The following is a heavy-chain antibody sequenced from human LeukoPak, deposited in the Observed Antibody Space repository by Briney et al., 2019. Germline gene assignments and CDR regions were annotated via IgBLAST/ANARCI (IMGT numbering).Heavy chain of an antibody. CDR2: ISKDGGST. V-gene: IGHV3-74*03. Sequence: GGSLRLSCAVSGLTFSEYWMRWVRQAAGKGLVWVAGISKDGGSTEYADFVKGRCTISRDNAKNTLYLQMNSLTVDDTAVYYCTSGIGTYDYWGLGAQVTVSS. J-gene: IGHJ4*02. CDR1: GLTFSEYW. CDR3: TSGIGTYDY. D-gene: IGHD1-14*01.